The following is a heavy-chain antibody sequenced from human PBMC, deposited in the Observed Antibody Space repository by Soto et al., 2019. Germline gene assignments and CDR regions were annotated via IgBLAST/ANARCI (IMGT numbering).Heavy chain of an antibody. J-gene: IGHJ6*03. V-gene: IGHV1-8*01. D-gene: IGHD2-8*01. CDR2: MNPNSGNT. CDR1: GYTFTSYD. CDR3: AREITLIRYYYYYMDV. Sequence: ASVKVSCKASGYTFTSYDINWVRQATGQGLEWMGWMNPNSGNTGYAQKFQGRVTMTRNTSISTAYMELSSLRSEDTAVYYCAREITLIRYYYYYMDVWGKGTTVTVS.